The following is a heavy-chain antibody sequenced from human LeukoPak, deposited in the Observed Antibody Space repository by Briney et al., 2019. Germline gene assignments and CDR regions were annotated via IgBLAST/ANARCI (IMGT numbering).Heavy chain of an antibody. CDR2: INYSGST. D-gene: IGHD6-19*01. CDR1: GGSVSSGSYY. CDR3: ASGGWLYFDY. V-gene: IGHV4-61*01. J-gene: IGHJ4*02. Sequence: PSETLSLTCTVSGGSVSSGSYYWSWLRQPPGKGLEWIGYINYSGSTNYNPSLKGRVTISVDTSKNQFSLKLSSVTAADTAVYYCASGGWLYFDYWGQGTLVTVSS.